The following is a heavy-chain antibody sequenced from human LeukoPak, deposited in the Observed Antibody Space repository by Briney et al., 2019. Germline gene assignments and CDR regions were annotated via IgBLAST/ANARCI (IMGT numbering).Heavy chain of an antibody. Sequence: GASVKVSCKASGGTSSSYAISWVRQAPGQGLEWMGGIIPIFGTANYAQKFQGRVTITADESTSTAYMELSSLRSEDTAVYYCARDWDQRNYYYGMDVWGKGTTVTVSS. CDR2: IIPIFGTA. CDR1: GGTSSSYA. D-gene: IGHD1-26*01. CDR3: ARDWDQRNYYYGMDV. V-gene: IGHV1-69*01. J-gene: IGHJ6*04.